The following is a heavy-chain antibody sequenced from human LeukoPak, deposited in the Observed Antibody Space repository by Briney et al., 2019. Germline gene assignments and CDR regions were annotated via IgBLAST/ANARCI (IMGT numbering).Heavy chain of an antibody. V-gene: IGHV4-61*02. CDR3: ARVNDYGDSNWFDP. CDR2: IYTSGST. D-gene: IGHD4-17*01. J-gene: IGHJ5*02. CDR1: GGSISSGSYY. Sequence: SQTLSLTCTVSGGSISSGSYYWSWIRQPAGKGLEWIGRIYTSGSTNYNPSLKSRVTISVDTSKNQFSLKLSSVTAADTAVYYCARVNDYGDSNWFDPWGQGTLVTVSS.